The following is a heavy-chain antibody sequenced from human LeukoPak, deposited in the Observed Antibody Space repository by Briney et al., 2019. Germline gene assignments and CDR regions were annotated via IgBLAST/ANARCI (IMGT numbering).Heavy chain of an antibody. D-gene: IGHD4-17*01. CDR2: IIASGGST. V-gene: IGHV3-23*01. Sequence: GGSLRLSCAASGFTFSSYAMSWVRQGPGKGLEWVSGIIASGGSTYYADSVKGRFTISRDNSKNTLYLQMNSLRVEDTAVYYCAKVTTVTTEDYWGQGTLVTVSS. CDR1: GFTFSSYA. J-gene: IGHJ4*02. CDR3: AKVTTVTTEDY.